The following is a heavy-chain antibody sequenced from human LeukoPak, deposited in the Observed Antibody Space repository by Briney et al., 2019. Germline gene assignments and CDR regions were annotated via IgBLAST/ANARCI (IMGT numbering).Heavy chain of an antibody. CDR2: IYYSGST. Sequence: SETLSLTCTVSGGSISSYYWSWIRQPPGKGLEWIGHIYYSGSTNYNPSLKSRVTISVDTSKNQFSLKLSSVTAADTAVYYCARGGYYGSGNDFRFDPWGQGTLVTVSS. D-gene: IGHD3-10*01. V-gene: IGHV4-59*01. J-gene: IGHJ5*02. CDR3: ARGGYYGSGNDFRFDP. CDR1: GGSISSYY.